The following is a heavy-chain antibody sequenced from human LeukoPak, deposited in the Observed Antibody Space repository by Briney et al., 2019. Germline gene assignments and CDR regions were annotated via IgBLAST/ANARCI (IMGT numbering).Heavy chain of an antibody. CDR3: ALRTTQSLLWFGELDY. V-gene: IGHV3-53*05. Sequence: PGGSLRLSCAASGFTVSSNYMSWVRQAPGKGLEWVSVIYSGGSTYYADSVKGRFTISRDNSKNTLYLQMNSLRSEDTAVYYCALRTTQSLLWFGELDYWGQGTLVTVSS. D-gene: IGHD3-10*01. J-gene: IGHJ4*02. CDR1: GFTVSSNY. CDR2: IYSGGST.